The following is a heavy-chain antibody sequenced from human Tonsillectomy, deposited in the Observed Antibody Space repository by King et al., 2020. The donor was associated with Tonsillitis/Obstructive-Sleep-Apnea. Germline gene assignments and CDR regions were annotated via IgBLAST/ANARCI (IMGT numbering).Heavy chain of an antibody. D-gene: IGHD2-15*01. Sequence: VQLQESVPRLVKPSETLSLTCTVSGGSISGYYGSWIRQPPGRGLEWIGYIYFSGGTRYNPSLKSRVTIPVDTSKNPFYLRLISVTAADTAVYYCAREVEAVDAFDIWGQGTMVTGAS. J-gene: IGHJ3*02. V-gene: IGHV4-59*01. CDR1: GGSISGYY. CDR2: IYFSGGT. CDR3: AREVEAVDAFDI.